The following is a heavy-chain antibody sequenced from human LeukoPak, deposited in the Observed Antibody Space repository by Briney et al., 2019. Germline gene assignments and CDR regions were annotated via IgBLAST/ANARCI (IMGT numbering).Heavy chain of an antibody. Sequence: ASVKVSCKASGYTFTGYYMHWVRQAPGQGLEWMGWINPNSGGTNYAQKFQGRVTMTRDTSISTAYMELSSLRSEDTAVYYCARARGTVVVVPAAIPDYYYYGMDVWGQGTTVTVSS. CDR3: ARARGTVVVVPAAIPDYYYYGMDV. V-gene: IGHV1-2*02. CDR1: GYTFTGYY. CDR2: INPNSGGT. D-gene: IGHD2-2*01. J-gene: IGHJ6*02.